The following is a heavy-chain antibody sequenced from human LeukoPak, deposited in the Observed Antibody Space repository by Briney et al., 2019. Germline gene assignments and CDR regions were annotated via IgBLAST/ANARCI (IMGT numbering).Heavy chain of an antibody. J-gene: IGHJ4*02. CDR3: ARGPWFGADY. CDR2: IYYSGST. Sequence: SETLSLTCAVYGGSFSGYYWSWIRQPPGKGLEWIGYIYYSGSTNYNPSLKSRVTISVDTSKNQFSLKLSSVTAADTAVYYCARGPWFGADYWGQGTLVTVSS. CDR1: GGSFSGYY. D-gene: IGHD3-10*01. V-gene: IGHV4-59*01.